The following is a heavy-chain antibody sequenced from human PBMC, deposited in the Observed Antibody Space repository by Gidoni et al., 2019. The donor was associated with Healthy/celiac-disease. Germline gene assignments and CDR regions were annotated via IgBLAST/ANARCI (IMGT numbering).Heavy chain of an antibody. Sequence: QVQLVQSGAEVKKPGSSVKVSCKASGGTFSSHAISWVRQAPGQGLEWMGGIIPIFGTANYAQKFQGRVTITADESTSTAYMELSSLRSEDTAVYYCARVTPMDDYTLNNWFDPWGQGTLVTVSS. V-gene: IGHV1-69*01. J-gene: IGHJ5*02. CDR2: IIPIFGTA. D-gene: IGHD4-4*01. CDR3: ARVTPMDDYTLNNWFDP. CDR1: GGTFSSHA.